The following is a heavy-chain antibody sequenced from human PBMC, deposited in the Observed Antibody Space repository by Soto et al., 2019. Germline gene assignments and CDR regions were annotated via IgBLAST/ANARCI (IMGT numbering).Heavy chain of an antibody. CDR3: AREEGAAAGTYFDY. CDR1: GGTFSSYA. D-gene: IGHD6-13*01. Sequence: GASVKVSCKASGGTFSSYAISWVRQAPGQGLEWMGGIIPIFGTANYAQKFQGRVTITADESTSTAYMELSSLRCEDTAVYYCAREEGAAAGTYFDYWGQGTLVTVSS. J-gene: IGHJ4*02. CDR2: IIPIFGTA. V-gene: IGHV1-69*13.